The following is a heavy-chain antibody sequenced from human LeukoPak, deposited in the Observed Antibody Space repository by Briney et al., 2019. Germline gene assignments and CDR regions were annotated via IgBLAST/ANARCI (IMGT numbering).Heavy chain of an antibody. CDR3: ARHFRYDYVDV. D-gene: IGHD3-3*02. Sequence: SETLSLTCAVSGGSFSGYYWSWIRQSPGKGLEWIGEIIHRGSTNYNPSLKSRVTMSVDTSKNQFSLKLSSVTAADTAVYYCARHFRYDYVDVWGKGTTVTVSS. CDR1: GGSFSGYY. CDR2: IIHRGST. V-gene: IGHV4-34*12. J-gene: IGHJ6*03.